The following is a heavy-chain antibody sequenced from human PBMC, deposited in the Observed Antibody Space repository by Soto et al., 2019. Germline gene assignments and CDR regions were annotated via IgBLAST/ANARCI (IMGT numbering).Heavy chain of an antibody. V-gene: IGHV6-1*01. J-gene: IGHJ4*02. CDR3: AGEATGSWYT. D-gene: IGHD6-13*01. Sequence: SQTLSLTCAISGDSVSSNSAAWNWIRQSPSRGLGWLGRTYYRSKWYNDYAVSVRSRITIDPDTSRNQFSLHMSSVTPEDTAVYYCAGEATGSWYTWGQGTLVTVSS. CDR2: TYYRSKWYN. CDR1: GDSVSSNSAA.